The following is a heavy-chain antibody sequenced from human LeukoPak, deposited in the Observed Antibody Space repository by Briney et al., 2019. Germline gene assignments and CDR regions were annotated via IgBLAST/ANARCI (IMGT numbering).Heavy chain of an antibody. CDR2: INAGNGNT. D-gene: IGHD2-2*02. CDR1: GYTFTNYA. J-gene: IGHJ4*02. V-gene: IGHV1-3*01. CDR3: ARDCSSTSCYTFDY. Sequence: GASVKVSCKTSGYTFTNYAMQWVRQAPGQRLEWMGWINAGNGNTKYSQKFQGRVTITRDTSASIAYMKLSSLRSEDTAVYYCARDCSSTSCYTFDYWGQGTLVTVSS.